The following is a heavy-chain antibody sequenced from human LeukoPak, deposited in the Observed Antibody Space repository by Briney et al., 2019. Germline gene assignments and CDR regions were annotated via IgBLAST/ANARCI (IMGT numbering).Heavy chain of an antibody. V-gene: IGHV3-21*01. Sequence: GGSLRLSCAASGFTLSSYSMNWVRQAPGKGLEWVSSISSSSSYIYYADSVKGRFTISRDNAKNSLYLQMNSLRAEDTAVYYCARETPRRGETRDGYRWGQGTVVTVSS. CDR3: ARETPRRGETRDGYR. J-gene: IGHJ4*02. CDR2: ISSSSSYI. CDR1: GFTLSSYS. D-gene: IGHD5-24*01.